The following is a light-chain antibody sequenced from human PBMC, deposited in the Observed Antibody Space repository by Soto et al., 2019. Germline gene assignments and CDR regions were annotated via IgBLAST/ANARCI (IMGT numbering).Light chain of an antibody. CDR1: SSNIGGNT. Sequence: QSVLTQPPSASGTPGQRVTISCSGSSSNIGGNTVRWYQHPPGTAPRLLIYNNIKPPSVVPDRFSGSNSSTSASLASSGLHEEEDDDYYWAFWDDSRDGHSVFGGGTQLTVL. V-gene: IGLV1-44*01. CDR2: NNI. J-gene: IGLJ7*01. CDR3: AFWDDSRDGHSV.